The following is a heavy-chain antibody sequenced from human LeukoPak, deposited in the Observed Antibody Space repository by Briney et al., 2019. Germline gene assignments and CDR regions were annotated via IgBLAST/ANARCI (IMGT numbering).Heavy chain of an antibody. V-gene: IGHV4-30-4*01. CDR1: GVSISSGDYY. D-gene: IGHD3-22*01. J-gene: IGHJ6*02. CDR3: ARDWRVYYDSSGYYYPYYYYGMDV. CDR2: IYYSGST. Sequence: SETLSLTCTVSGVSISSGDYYWSWLRQPPGKGLEWIGYIYYSGSTYYNPSLKSRFTISVDTSKNQFSLKLSSVTAADTAVYYCARDWRVYYDSSGYYYPYYYYGMDVWGQGTTVTVSS.